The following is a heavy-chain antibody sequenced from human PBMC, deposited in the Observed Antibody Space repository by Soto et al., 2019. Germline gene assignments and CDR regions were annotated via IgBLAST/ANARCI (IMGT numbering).Heavy chain of an antibody. V-gene: IGHV3-23*01. CDR1: GFTFSSYA. Sequence: HPGGSLRLSCAASGFTFSSYAMSWVRQAPGKGLEWVSAISGSGGSTYYADSVKGRFTISRDNSKNTLYLQMNSLRAEDTAVYYCAKSPGAPVTILNYWGQGTLVTVSS. J-gene: IGHJ4*02. CDR2: ISGSGGST. D-gene: IGHD4-17*01. CDR3: AKSPGAPVTILNY.